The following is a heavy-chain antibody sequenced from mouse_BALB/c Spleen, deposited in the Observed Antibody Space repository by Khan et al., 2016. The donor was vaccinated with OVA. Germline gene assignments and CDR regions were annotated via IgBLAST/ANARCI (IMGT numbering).Heavy chain of an antibody. CDR1: GYSITSGYY. CDR2: IRYDGSN. J-gene: IGHJ1*01. V-gene: IGHV3-6*02. D-gene: IGHD1-1*01. CDR3: ARDYYGTSWYFDV. Sequence: EVQLQESGPGLVKPSQSLSLTCSVTGYSITSGYYWNWIRQFPGNKLEWMDYIRYDGSNNYNPSLKNRISITRDTSKNQFFLKLNSVTTEDTATYYGARDYYGTSWYFDVWGEGTTVTVSS.